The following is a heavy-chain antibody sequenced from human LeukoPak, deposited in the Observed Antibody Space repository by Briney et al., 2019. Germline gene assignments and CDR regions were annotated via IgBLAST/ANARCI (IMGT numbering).Heavy chain of an antibody. V-gene: IGHV1-2*06. CDR3: ARDQGSLTRSWYTGY. Sequence: ASVKVSCQASGYTFTGYYIHWVRQAPGQWLEWVGRINPYSGDTNFAQKFQGRVTMTRDTSITTAYMDLSSLTPDDTAVYFCARDQGSLTRSWYTGYWGQGTQVTVSS. D-gene: IGHD6-13*01. CDR2: INPYSGDT. CDR1: GYTFTGYY. J-gene: IGHJ4*02.